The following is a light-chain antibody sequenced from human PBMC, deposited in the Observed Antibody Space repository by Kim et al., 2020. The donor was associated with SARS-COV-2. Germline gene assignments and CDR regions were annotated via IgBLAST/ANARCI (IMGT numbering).Light chain of an antibody. J-gene: IGKJ1*01. V-gene: IGKV3-15*01. CDR2: GAS. Sequence: EIVMTQSPATLSVSPGERATLSCRASQSVSSNLAWYQQKPGQAPRLLTYGASTRATGIPARFSGSVSGTEFTLTISSLQSEDFAVYYCQQYNNWPWTFGQGTKVDIK. CDR1: QSVSSN. CDR3: QQYNNWPWT.